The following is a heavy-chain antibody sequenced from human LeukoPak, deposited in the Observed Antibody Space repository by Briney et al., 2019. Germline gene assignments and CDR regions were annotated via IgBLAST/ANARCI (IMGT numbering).Heavy chain of an antibody. Sequence: PSETLSLTCTVSGGSISSYYWSWIRQPPGKGLEWTGYIYYSGSTNYNPSLKSRVTISVDTSKNQFSLKLSSVTAADTAVYYCARENDYGDYLNWFDPWGQGTLVTVSS. CDR3: ARENDYGDYLNWFDP. V-gene: IGHV4-59*01. CDR2: IYYSGST. CDR1: GGSISSYY. J-gene: IGHJ5*02. D-gene: IGHD4-17*01.